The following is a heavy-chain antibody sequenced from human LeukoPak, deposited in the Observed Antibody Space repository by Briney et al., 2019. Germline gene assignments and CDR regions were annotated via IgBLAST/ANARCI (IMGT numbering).Heavy chain of an antibody. J-gene: IGHJ4*02. Sequence: GGSLRLSCAASGFTFDDYTMHWVRQAPGKGLEWVSLISWDGGSTYYADSVKGRFTISRDNSKNSLYLQMNSLRAEDTALYYCAKGGITMVRGEGQFDYWGQGTLVTVSS. CDR1: GFTFDDYT. D-gene: IGHD3-10*01. CDR2: ISWDGGST. V-gene: IGHV3-43*01. CDR3: AKGGITMVRGEGQFDY.